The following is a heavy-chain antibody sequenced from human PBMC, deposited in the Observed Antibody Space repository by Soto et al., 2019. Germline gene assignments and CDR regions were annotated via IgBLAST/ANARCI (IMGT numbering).Heavy chain of an antibody. J-gene: IGHJ6*02. D-gene: IGHD3-22*01. CDR2: IIPIFGTA. Sequence: SVKVSCKASGGTFSSYAISWVRQAPGQGLERMGGIIPIFGTANYAQKFQGRVTITADESTSTAYMELSSLGSEDTAVYYCARDKAYYYDSSGYLSPYYYGMDVWGQGTTVTVSS. V-gene: IGHV1-69*13. CDR1: GGTFSSYA. CDR3: ARDKAYYYDSSGYLSPYYYGMDV.